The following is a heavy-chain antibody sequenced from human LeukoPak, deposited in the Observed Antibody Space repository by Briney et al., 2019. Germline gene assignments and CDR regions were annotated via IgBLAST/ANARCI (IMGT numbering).Heavy chain of an antibody. CDR2: INPNSGGT. J-gene: IGHJ6*03. CDR3: ARGVAAAGKDPSHYYYMDV. CDR1: GYTFTGYY. Sequence: ASVKVSCKASGYTFTGYYMHWVRQAPGQGLEWMGWINPNSGGTNYAQKFQGRVTMTRDTSISTAYMELGRLRSDDTAVYYCARGVAAAGKDPSHYYYMDVWGKGTTVTVSS. D-gene: IGHD6-13*01. V-gene: IGHV1-2*02.